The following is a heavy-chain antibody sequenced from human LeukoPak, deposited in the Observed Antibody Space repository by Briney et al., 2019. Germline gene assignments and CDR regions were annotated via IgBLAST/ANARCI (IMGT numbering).Heavy chain of an antibody. CDR3: ARQQLVAPGYYYYGMDV. Sequence: GGSLRLSCAASGFTFSSYDMHWVRQATGKGLEWVSAIGTAGDTYYPGSVKGRFTISRENAKNSLYLQMNSLRAGDTAVYYCARQQLVAPGYYYYGMDVWGQGTTVTVSS. CDR2: IGTAGDT. D-gene: IGHD6-13*01. J-gene: IGHJ6*02. V-gene: IGHV3-13*01. CDR1: GFTFSSYD.